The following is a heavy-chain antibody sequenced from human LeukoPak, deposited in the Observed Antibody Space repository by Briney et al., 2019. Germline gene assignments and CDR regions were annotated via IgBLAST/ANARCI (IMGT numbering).Heavy chain of an antibody. V-gene: IGHV3-73*01. D-gene: IGHD4-17*01. Sequence: GGSLRLSCAASGFTFSGSAMHWVRQASGKGLEWVGRIRSKANSYATAYAASVKGRFTISRDDSKNTAYLQMNSLKTEDTAVYYCTSLTLYGDPYYYYGMDVWGKGTTVTVSS. CDR3: TSLTLYGDPYYYYGMDV. CDR1: GFTFSGSA. CDR2: IRSKANSYAT. J-gene: IGHJ6*04.